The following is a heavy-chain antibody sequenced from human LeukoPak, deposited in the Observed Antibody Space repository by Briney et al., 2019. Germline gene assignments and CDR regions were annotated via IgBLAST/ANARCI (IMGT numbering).Heavy chain of an antibody. Sequence: SVKVSCKASGYTFTSYAISWVRQAPGQGLEWMGRIIPILGIANYAQKFQGRVTITADKSTSTAYMELSSLRSEDTAVYYCARDLGIVGATTGYIDWGQGTLVTVSS. CDR1: GYTFTSYA. V-gene: IGHV1-69*04. CDR2: IIPILGIA. D-gene: IGHD1-26*01. CDR3: ARDLGIVGATTGYID. J-gene: IGHJ4*02.